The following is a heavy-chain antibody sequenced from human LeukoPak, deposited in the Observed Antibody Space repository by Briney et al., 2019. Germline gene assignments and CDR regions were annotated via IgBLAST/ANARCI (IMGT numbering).Heavy chain of an antibody. Sequence: PGGSLRLSCAASGFTFSSYAMSWVRQAPGKGLEWVSAISSSGGSTYYADSVKGRFTISRDNSKNTLYLQMNSLRAEDTAVYYCAEDSIYSRGSGWYRDAFDIWGQGTMVTVSS. V-gene: IGHV3-23*01. CDR1: GFTFSSYA. J-gene: IGHJ3*02. D-gene: IGHD6-19*01. CDR3: AEDSIYSRGSGWYRDAFDI. CDR2: ISSSGGST.